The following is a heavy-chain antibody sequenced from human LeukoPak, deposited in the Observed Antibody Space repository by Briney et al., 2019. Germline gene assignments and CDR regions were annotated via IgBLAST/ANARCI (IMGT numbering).Heavy chain of an antibody. CDR2: TSSDGTVK. J-gene: IGHJ4*01. V-gene: IGHV3-30-3*01. Sequence: GGSLRLSCAASGFTFSTYAMHWVRQAPGKGLEWVAVTSSDGTVKYYPDSVKGRFTISRDNSKNTLYLQVNSLRPEDTGVHYYARDPVPAAARHFDYWGQGTLVTVSS. D-gene: IGHD2-2*01. CDR1: GFTFSTYA. CDR3: ARDPVPAAARHFDY.